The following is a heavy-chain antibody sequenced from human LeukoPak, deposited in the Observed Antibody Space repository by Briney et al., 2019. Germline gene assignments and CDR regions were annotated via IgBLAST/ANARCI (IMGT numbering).Heavy chain of an antibody. CDR3: AVMAAAAHYYYYGMDV. CDR1: GYTFTSHG. J-gene: IGHJ6*02. D-gene: IGHD6-13*01. V-gene: IGHV1-18*01. Sequence: ASVKVSCKASGYTFTSHGISWVRQAPGQGLEWLGWISTYNGNTNYAQKLQGRVTMTTDTSTSTAYMELRSLRSEDTAVYYCAVMAAAAHYYYYGMDVWGQGTTVTVSS. CDR2: ISTYNGNT.